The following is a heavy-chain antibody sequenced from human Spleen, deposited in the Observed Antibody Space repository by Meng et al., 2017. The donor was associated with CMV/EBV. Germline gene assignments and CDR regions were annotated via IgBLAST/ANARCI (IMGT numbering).Heavy chain of an antibody. Sequence: KASGGTFSSYAISWVRQAPGQGLEWMGGIIPIFGTANYAQKFQGRVTITTDESTSTAYMELSSLRSEDTAVYYCARTVLDTAMAHFDYWGQGTLVTVSS. CDR3: ARTVLDTAMAHFDY. CDR1: GGTFSSYA. D-gene: IGHD5-18*01. CDR2: IIPIFGTA. V-gene: IGHV1-69*05. J-gene: IGHJ4*02.